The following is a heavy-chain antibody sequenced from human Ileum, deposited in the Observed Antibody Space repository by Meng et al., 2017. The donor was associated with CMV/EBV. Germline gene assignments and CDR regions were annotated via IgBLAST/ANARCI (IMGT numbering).Heavy chain of an antibody. Sequence: ASVKVSCKASGYPFTNYDIYWVRQATGQGPEWMGWVNPNSGKTGYAQKFQGRLIMSRNSSIDTAYMELSSLRSDDTAVYYCARRRNWFDSWGQGTRVTVSS. V-gene: IGHV1-8*01. CDR3: ARRRNWFDS. J-gene: IGHJ5*01. CDR1: GYPFTNYD. CDR2: VNPNSGKT.